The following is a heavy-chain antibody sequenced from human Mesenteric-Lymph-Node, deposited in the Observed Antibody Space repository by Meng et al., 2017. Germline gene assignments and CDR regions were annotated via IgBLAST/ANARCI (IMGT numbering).Heavy chain of an antibody. J-gene: IGHJ6*02. CDR1: GFTFRSYW. CDR2: IKQDGSEK. CDR3: AMRLDSGYYYYGMDV. Sequence: GESLKISCAASGFTFRSYWMSWVRQAPGKGLEWVANIKQDGSEKYYVDSVKGRFTISRDNAKNSLYLQMNSLRAEDTALYYCAMRLDSGYYYYGMDVWGQGTTVTVSS. V-gene: IGHV3-7*03. D-gene: IGHD1-1*01.